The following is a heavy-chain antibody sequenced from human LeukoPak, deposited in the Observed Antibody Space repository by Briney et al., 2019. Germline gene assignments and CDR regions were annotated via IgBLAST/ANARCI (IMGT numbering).Heavy chain of an antibody. D-gene: IGHD6-6*01. CDR2: INHSGST. CDR3: ARGPGYSSSTPLYYYYMDV. V-gene: IGHV4-34*01. J-gene: IGHJ6*03. Sequence: SETLSLTCAVYGGSFSGYYWRWIRQPPGKGLEWIGEINHSGSTNYNPSLKSRVTISVDTSKNQFSLKLSSVTAADTAVYYCARGPGYSSSTPLYYYYMDVWGKGTTVTVSS. CDR1: GGSFSGYY.